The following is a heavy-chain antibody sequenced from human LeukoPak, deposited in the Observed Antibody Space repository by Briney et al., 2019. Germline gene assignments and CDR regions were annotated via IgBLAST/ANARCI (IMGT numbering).Heavy chain of an antibody. V-gene: IGHV3-23*01. D-gene: IGHD3-22*01. Sequence: GGSLRLSCAASGFTFSSYAMSWVRQAPGKGLEWVSAISGSGGSTYYADSVKGRFTISRDNSKNTLYLQMNSLRAEDTAVYYCAKANYYDSSGYYLLDYWGQGTLVTVSP. CDR3: AKANYYDSSGYYLLDY. CDR1: GFTFSSYA. CDR2: ISGSGGST. J-gene: IGHJ4*02.